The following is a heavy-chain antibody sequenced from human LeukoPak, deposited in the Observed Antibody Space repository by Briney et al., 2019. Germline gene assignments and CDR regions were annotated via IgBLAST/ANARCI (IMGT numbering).Heavy chain of an antibody. CDR3: ATVAVAGQVAEYFQH. CDR2: IIPIFGTA. D-gene: IGHD6-19*01. Sequence: SVKVSCKASGGTFSSYAISWVRQAPGQGLEWMGRIIPIFGTANYAQKFQGRVTITTDESTSTAYMELSSLRSEDTAVYYCATVAVAGQVAEYFQHWGQGTLVTVSS. CDR1: GGTFSSYA. V-gene: IGHV1-69*05. J-gene: IGHJ1*01.